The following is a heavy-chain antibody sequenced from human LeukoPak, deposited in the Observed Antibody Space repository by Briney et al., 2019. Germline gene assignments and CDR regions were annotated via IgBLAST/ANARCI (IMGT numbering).Heavy chain of an antibody. Sequence: SETLSLTCTVSGGSISSYYWSWIRQPPGKGLEWIGYIYYSGSTNYNPSLKSRVTISVDTSKNQFSLKLSSVTAADTAVYYCARGFRRALDYWGQGTLVTVSS. D-gene: IGHD2-21*01. CDR3: ARGFRRALDY. CDR2: IYYSGST. V-gene: IGHV4-59*12. CDR1: GGSISSYY. J-gene: IGHJ4*02.